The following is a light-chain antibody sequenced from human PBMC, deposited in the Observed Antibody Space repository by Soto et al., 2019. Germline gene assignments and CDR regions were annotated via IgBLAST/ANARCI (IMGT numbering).Light chain of an antibody. CDR2: DVS. J-gene: IGLJ1*01. V-gene: IGLV2-14*01. CDR1: SSDVGGYSY. CDR3: SSYTSSSLYV. Sequence: SVLTPPASVTGYLGQSITISCTGTSSDVGGYSYVSWYQQLPGKAPKLMIYDVSDRPSGVSNRFSGSKSGNTASLTISGLQAEDEADYYCSSYTSSSLYVFGTGTKVTVL.